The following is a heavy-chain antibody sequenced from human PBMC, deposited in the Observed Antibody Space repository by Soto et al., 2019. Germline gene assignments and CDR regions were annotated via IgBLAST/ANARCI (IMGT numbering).Heavy chain of an antibody. CDR1: GYTFTSYG. V-gene: IGHV1-69*13. D-gene: IGHD3-22*01. CDR2: IIPIFGTA. J-gene: IGHJ4*02. Sequence: GASVKVSCKASGYTFTSYGISWVRQAPGQGLEWMGGIIPIFGTANYAQKFQGRVTITADESTSTAYMELSSLRSEDTAVYYCASTTGYYYDSSGYYTPSWGQGTLVTVSS. CDR3: ASTTGYYYDSSGYYTPS.